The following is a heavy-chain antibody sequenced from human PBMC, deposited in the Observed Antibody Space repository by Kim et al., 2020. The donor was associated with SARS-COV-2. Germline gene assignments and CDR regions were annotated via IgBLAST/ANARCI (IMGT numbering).Heavy chain of an antibody. V-gene: IGHV3-30*18. J-gene: IGHJ3*02. Sequence: GGALRLSCAASGFTFSSYGMHWVRQAPGKGLEWVAVISYDGSNKYYADSVKGRFTISRDNSKNTLYLQMNSLRAEDTAVCFCAKVWVGYYDSSPDDAFDIWGQGTMVTVSS. CDR2: ISYDGSNK. D-gene: IGHD3-22*01. CDR1: GFTFSSYG. CDR3: AKVWVGYYDSSPDDAFDI.